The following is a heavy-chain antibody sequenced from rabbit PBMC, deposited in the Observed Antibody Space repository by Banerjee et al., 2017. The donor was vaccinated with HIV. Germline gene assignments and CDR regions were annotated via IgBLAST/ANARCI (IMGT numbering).Heavy chain of an antibody. CDR3: ARDAGAFNL. Sequence: QEYLEESGGDLVKPEGSLTLTCTASGFSFSDNYWLCWVRQAPEKGLEWIACIGAGSKSAFYAPWAKGRFAISKTSSTTVTLQMTSLTAADTATYFCARDAGAFNLWGPGTLVTVS. CDR2: IGAGSKSA. J-gene: IGHJ4*01. CDR1: GFSFSDNYW. V-gene: IGHV1S45*01. D-gene: IGHD4-2*01.